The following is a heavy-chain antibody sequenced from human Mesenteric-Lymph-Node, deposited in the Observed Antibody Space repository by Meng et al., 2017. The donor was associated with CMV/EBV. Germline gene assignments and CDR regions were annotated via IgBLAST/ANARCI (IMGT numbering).Heavy chain of an antibody. CDR2: INHSGST. CDR1: GGSISSYY. D-gene: IGHD3-16*01. J-gene: IGHJ4*02. V-gene: IGHV4-34*01. Sequence: SETLSLTCTVSGGSISSYYWSWIRQPPGKGLEWIGEINHSGSTNYNLSLKSRVTISVDTSKNQFSLKLSSVTAADTAVYYCARFGLGGLYLDYWGQGTLVTVSS. CDR3: ARFGLGGLYLDY.